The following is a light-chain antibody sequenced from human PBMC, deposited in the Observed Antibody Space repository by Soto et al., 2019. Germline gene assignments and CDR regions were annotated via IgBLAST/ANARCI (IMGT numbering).Light chain of an antibody. CDR1: QSVSSSY. CDR3: QQYYSSPRT. J-gene: IGKJ1*01. V-gene: IGKV3-20*01. Sequence: IVVPQAPGTLCMSPGERATLSCRASQSVSSSYLAWYQQKPGQAPRLLIYGASSRATGIPDRFSGSGSGTDFTLTINRLEPEDFAVYYCQQYYSSPRTFGQGTKVDNK. CDR2: GAS.